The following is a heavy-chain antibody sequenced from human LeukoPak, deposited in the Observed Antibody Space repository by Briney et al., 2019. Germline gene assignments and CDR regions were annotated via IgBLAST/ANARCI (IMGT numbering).Heavy chain of an antibody. J-gene: IGHJ4*02. CDR2: IYYSGST. Sequence: SETLSLTCTVSGGSISSGGYYWSWIRQHPGKGLEWIGYIYYSGSTYYNPSLKSRVTISVDTSKNQFSLKLSSVTAADTAVYYCARKYCSSTSCYSQFDYWGQGTLVTVSS. V-gene: IGHV4-31*03. CDR3: ARKYCSSTSCYSQFDY. D-gene: IGHD2-2*01. CDR1: GGSISSGGYY.